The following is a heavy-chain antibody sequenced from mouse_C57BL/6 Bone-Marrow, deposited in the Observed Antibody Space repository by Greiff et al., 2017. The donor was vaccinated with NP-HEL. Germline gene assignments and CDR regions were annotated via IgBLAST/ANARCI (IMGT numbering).Heavy chain of an antibody. D-gene: IGHD3-2*02. CDR3: ARPLDSSGYVPFAY. CDR1: GFTFSDYG. CDR2: ISNLAYSI. V-gene: IGHV5-15*01. Sequence: EVKLVGSGGGLVQPGGSLKLSCAASGFTFSDYGMAWVRQAPRKGPEWVAFISNLAYSIYYADTVTGRFTISRENAKNTLYLEMSSLRSEDTAMYYCARPLDSSGYVPFAYWGQGTLVTVSA. J-gene: IGHJ3*01.